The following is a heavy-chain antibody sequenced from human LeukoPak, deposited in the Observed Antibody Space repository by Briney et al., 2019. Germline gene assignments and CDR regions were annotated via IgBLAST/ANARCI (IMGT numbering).Heavy chain of an antibody. Sequence: GGSLRLSCAASGFTFSSYAMSWVRQAPGKGLEWVSAISGSGGSTYYADSVKGRFTISRDNSKNTLYLQMYSLRAEDTAVYYCAKDIVVVVASKGRGAFDIWGQGTMVTVSS. V-gene: IGHV3-23*01. CDR3: AKDIVVVVASKGRGAFDI. CDR2: ISGSGGST. D-gene: IGHD2-15*01. CDR1: GFTFSSYA. J-gene: IGHJ3*02.